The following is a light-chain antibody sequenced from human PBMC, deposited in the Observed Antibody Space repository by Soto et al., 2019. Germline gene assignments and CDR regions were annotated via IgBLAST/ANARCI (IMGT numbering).Light chain of an antibody. V-gene: IGKV1-39*01. CDR3: QQYSHLIT. CDR2: DAS. Sequence: GDRVTISRRASQSISGYLNWYQQKPGKAPNLLIFDASSLQSGVPSRFSGRGSGAEFTLTISSLQPDDFATYYCQQYSHLITFGQGTRLEIK. J-gene: IGKJ5*01. CDR1: QSISGY.